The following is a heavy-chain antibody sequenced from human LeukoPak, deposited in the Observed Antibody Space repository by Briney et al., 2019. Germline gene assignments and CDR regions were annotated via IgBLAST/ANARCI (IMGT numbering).Heavy chain of an antibody. CDR2: ISKDGSDV. J-gene: IGHJ3*01. CDR3: AKNLGPFDV. D-gene: IGHD3-16*01. V-gene: IGHV3-74*01. Sequence: GGSLRLSCAASGFRFSEYWMHWVRQAPGKGPEWLSRISKDGSDVVYADSAKGRFTASRDNAKNMLYLQLNSLRAGDTAMYYCAKNLGPFDVRGQGTMVTVSS. CDR1: GFRFSEYW.